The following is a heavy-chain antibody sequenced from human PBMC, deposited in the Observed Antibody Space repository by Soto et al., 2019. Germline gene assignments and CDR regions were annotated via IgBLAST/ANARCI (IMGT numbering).Heavy chain of an antibody. V-gene: IGHV1-18*01. D-gene: IGHD2-2*01. CDR3: AREYCTTTSCYGPDY. J-gene: IGHJ4*02. CDR1: GYTLTSYG. CDR2: ISTYNGQT. Sequence: VASVKVSCKASGYTLTSYGISWVRQAPGQGLEWMGWISTYNGQTRSAQKLQGRVTMTTDTSTTTAYMELRGLTSDDTAVYYCAREYCTTTSCYGPDYWGQGSLVTVSS.